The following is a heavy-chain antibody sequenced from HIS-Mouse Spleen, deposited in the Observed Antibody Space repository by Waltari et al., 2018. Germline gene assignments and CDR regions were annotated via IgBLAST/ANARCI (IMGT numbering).Heavy chain of an antibody. CDR1: GFSLSTSGIC. V-gene: IGHV2-70*15. J-gene: IGHJ4*02. CDR2: IDWDDDK. D-gene: IGHD6-19*01. CDR3: ARIAEGYSSGWYAFDY. Sequence: QVTLRESGPALVKPTQTLTLTCTFSGFSLSTSGICVIWIRQPPGKALACIARIDWDDDKNYSTPLKTRLPLSQDPSKNQEVRTMTNMDPLDTATYYCARIAEGYSSGWYAFDYWGQGTLVTVSS.